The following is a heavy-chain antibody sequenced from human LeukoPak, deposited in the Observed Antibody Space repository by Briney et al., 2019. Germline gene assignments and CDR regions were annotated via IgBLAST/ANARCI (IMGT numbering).Heavy chain of an antibody. CDR1: GYTXIGYY. V-gene: IGHV1-2*02. Sequence: GASVKVSCKASGYTXIGYYIYWVRQAPGQGLEWMGWINPNSGGTNYAQNFQGRVTMTRDTSISTAYMELSWLTSDDTAVYYCARELDLYFFDYWGQGTLVTVSS. CDR2: INPNSGGT. CDR3: ARELDLYFFDY. J-gene: IGHJ4*02. D-gene: IGHD3-9*01.